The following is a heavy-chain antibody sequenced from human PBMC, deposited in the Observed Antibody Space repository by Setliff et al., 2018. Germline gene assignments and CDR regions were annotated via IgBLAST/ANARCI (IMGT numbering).Heavy chain of an antibody. Sequence: NPGGSLRLSCAASGYPFSNAWRSWVRQAPGKGLEWVGRIKSKSEGGTTDQAAPVKGRFTVSRDDSKNTLYLHMNSLKTEDTAMYYCTGGGHAFDIWGQGTMVT. V-gene: IGHV3-15*01. D-gene: IGHD3-16*01. J-gene: IGHJ3*02. CDR2: IKSKSEGGTT. CDR3: TGGGHAFDI. CDR1: GYPFSNAW.